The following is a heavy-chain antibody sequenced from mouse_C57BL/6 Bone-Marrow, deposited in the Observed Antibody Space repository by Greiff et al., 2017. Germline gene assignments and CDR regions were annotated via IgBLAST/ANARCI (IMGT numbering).Heavy chain of an antibody. CDR1: GYTFTSYR. Sequence: QVQLQQPGAELVRPGTSVKLSCKASGYTFTSYRMHWVKQRPGQGLEWIGVIDPSYSYTNYNQKFKGKATLTVDTSSSTAYMQLSSLTSEDSAVYYCARSPGTSYWGQGTTLPVSS. CDR2: IDPSYSYT. V-gene: IGHV1-59*01. D-gene: IGHD3-3*01. J-gene: IGHJ2*01. CDR3: ARSPGTSY.